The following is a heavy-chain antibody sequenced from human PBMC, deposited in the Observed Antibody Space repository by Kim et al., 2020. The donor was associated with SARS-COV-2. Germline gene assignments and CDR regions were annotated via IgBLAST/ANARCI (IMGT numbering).Heavy chain of an antibody. CDR3: AKALVIHWDYGMDV. D-gene: IGHD3-9*01. V-gene: IGHV3-9*01. J-gene: IGHJ6*02. Sequence: YADSVKCRFTISIDNAKNSLYLQMSSLRAEDTALYYFAKALVIHWDYGMDVWGQGTTVTVSS.